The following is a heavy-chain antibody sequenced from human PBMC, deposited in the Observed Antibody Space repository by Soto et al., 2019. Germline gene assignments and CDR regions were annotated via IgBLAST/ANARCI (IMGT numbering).Heavy chain of an antibody. J-gene: IGHJ5*02. CDR2: INPSGGST. CDR1: GYTFTSYY. V-gene: IGHV1-46*01. D-gene: IGHD4-4*01. Sequence: QVQLVQSGAEVKKPGASVKVSCKASGYTFTSYYMHWVRQAPGQGLEWMGIINPSGGSTSYAQKFQGRVTMTSDPATSTVYMELTSLRSEDTPVYYCARVHTSDYSSGFDPWGQGTLVTVSS. CDR3: ARVHTSDYSSGFDP.